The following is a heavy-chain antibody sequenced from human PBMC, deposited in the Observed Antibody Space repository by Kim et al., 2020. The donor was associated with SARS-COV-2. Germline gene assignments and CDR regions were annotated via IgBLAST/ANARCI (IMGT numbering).Heavy chain of an antibody. CDR2: INPVDSDT. D-gene: IGHD3-10*01. CDR1: GYRFANHW. J-gene: IGHJ4*02. CDR3: ARQGGGGVSIDY. V-gene: IGHV5-51*01. Sequence: GESLKISCKASGYRFANHWIGWVRQMPGKGLEWMAIINPVDSDTRFSPSFQGHVTISVDKSIYTAYLQWSSLKASDTAIYYCARQGGGGVSIDYWGQGTL.